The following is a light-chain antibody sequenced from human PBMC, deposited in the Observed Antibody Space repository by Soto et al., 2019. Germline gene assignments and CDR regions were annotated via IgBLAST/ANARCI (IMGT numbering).Light chain of an antibody. Sequence: QSVLTQPASVSGSPGQSITISCVGTSGDIGDYNYVSWYQQHPGKVPKVIIYDVRDRPSGVSYRFSGTKSGTTASLTVSGLQAEDEADYYCCSYTRSGTLIFGTGTEVT. CDR2: DVR. CDR3: CSYTRSGTLI. J-gene: IGLJ1*01. V-gene: IGLV2-14*01. CDR1: SGDIGDYNY.